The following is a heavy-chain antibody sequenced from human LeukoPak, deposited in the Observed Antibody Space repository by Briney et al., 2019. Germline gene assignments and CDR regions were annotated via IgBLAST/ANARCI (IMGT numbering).Heavy chain of an antibody. CDR2: ISGSGGST. D-gene: IGHD3-3*01. CDR1: GFTFSSYA. CDR3: AKCTTDFWSGHDY. V-gene: IGHV3-23*01. J-gene: IGHJ4*02. Sequence: PGGSLRLSCAASGFTFSSYAMSWVRQAPGKGLEWVSAISGSGGSTYYADSGKGRFTISRDNSKNTLYLQMNSLRAEDTAVYYCAKCTTDFWSGHDYWGQGALGTVSS.